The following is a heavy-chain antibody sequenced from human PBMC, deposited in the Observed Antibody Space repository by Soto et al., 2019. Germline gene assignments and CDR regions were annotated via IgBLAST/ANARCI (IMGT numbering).Heavy chain of an antibody. CDR1: GFTFSSYA. CDR2: ISGSGGST. Sequence: GGSLRLSCAASGFTFSSYAMSWVRQAPGKGLEWVSAISGSGGSTYYADSVKGRFTISRDNSKNTLYLQMNSLRAEDTAVYYCAKGLARSGWYSSAFDIWGQGTMVTVSS. J-gene: IGHJ3*02. D-gene: IGHD6-19*01. CDR3: AKGLARSGWYSSAFDI. V-gene: IGHV3-23*01.